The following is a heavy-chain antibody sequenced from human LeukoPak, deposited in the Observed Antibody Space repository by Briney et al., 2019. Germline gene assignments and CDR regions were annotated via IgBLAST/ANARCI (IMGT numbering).Heavy chain of an antibody. Sequence: GGSLRVSCAASGLTVNNNYMNWVRQAPGEGLEWVSALYIGGNTYYADSVRGRFTISRANSKNTLYLQMNSLRAEDTAIYYCMTAAGYNFGQYWGQGTLVTVSS. CDR2: LYIGGNT. V-gene: IGHV3-53*01. J-gene: IGHJ4*02. CDR1: GLTVNNNY. CDR3: MTAAGYNFGQY. D-gene: IGHD5-18*01.